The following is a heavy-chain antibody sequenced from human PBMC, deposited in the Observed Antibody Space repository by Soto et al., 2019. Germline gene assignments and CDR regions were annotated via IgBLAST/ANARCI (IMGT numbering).Heavy chain of an antibody. J-gene: IGHJ6*02. D-gene: IGHD2-21*02. V-gene: IGHV4-31*03. Sequence: PSETLSLTCSVSGASISSGGYYWNWIRQHPGKGLEWIGYIYYSGTTYYNPSLKSRVTISVDTSKNQFSLKLSSVTAADTAVYHCARVCGGDCHNGMDVWGQGTTVTVSS. CDR1: GASISSGGYY. CDR2: IYYSGTT. CDR3: ARVCGGDCHNGMDV.